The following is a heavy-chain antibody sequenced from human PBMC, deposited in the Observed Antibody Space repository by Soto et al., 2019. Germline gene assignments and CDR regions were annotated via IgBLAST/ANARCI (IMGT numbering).Heavy chain of an antibody. V-gene: IGHV3-23*01. CDR1: GFAFSTSA. CDR3: AGGLCSGGSCSFDY. Sequence: GGSLRLSCAASGFAFSTSAMSWVRQAPGKGLEWVATISGTGASMYYADPVKGRFTLSRDNSRTALFLQMNSLRSEDTAVYYCAGGLCSGGSCSFDYWGHGTLVTVS. J-gene: IGHJ5*01. D-gene: IGHD2-15*01. CDR2: ISGTGASM.